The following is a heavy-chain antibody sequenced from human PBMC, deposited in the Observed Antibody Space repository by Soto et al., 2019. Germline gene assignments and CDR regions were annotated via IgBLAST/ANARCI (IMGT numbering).Heavy chain of an antibody. D-gene: IGHD3-16*02. CDR3: ARDSRGGYPSFGTTDY. Sequence: PGGSLILSCAASGFTFSTNAMSWVRQAPGKGLEWVSGVTASGSSTYYADSVKGRFTISRDNSKNTLYLQMNSLRADDTAVYYCARDSRGGYPSFGTTDYWGQGTLVTVSS. V-gene: IGHV3-23*01. J-gene: IGHJ4*02. CDR1: GFTFSTNA. CDR2: VTASGSST.